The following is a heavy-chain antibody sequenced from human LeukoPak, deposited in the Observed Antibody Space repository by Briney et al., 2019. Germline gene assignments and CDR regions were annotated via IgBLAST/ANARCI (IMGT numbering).Heavy chain of an antibody. CDR1: GCTFSGYY. J-gene: IGHJ4*02. CDR3: ARVGSSGWYVHPTLDY. D-gene: IGHD6-19*01. CDR2: INPSNGDT. Sequence: ASVTVSCKASGCTFSGYYLHWVRQPPGQGLEWMAWINPSNGDTNYAQKFQGRVTMTRDTSISTAYMERTRLISDDTALYYCARVGSSGWYVHPTLDYWGQGTLVTVSS. V-gene: IGHV1-2*02.